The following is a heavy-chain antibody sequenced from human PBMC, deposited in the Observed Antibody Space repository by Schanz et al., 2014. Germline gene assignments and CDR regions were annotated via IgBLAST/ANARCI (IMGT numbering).Heavy chain of an antibody. J-gene: IGHJ2*01. CDR1: GFTFSSYD. CDR2: IGTAGDT. V-gene: IGHV3-13*01. D-gene: IGHD2-2*01. Sequence: DVQVVESGGGLVQPGGSMRLSCAASGFTFSSYDMVWVRQATGERLEWVAAIGTAGDTYYPGSLKGRFTISRENVKDSLYLQLNSLRAGDTAVYYCARSYCTSSSCAFWYFDLWGRCTLVTFSS. CDR3: ARSYCTSSSCAFWYFDL.